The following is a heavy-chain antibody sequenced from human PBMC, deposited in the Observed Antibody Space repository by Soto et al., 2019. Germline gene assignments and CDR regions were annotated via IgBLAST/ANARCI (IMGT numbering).Heavy chain of an antibody. CDR1: GYTFISYG. V-gene: IGHV1-18*01. Sequence: QVQLVQSGAEVKKPGASVKVSCKASGYTFISYGISWVRQATGQGLEWMGWISRYNGNTKYAQKLQGRVTMTTDTSTSTAYMELRSLISDDTAVYDCARELGSPIVDCCGQGTLVTVSS. CDR2: ISRYNGNT. J-gene: IGHJ4*02. D-gene: IGHD1-26*01. CDR3: ARELGSPIVDC.